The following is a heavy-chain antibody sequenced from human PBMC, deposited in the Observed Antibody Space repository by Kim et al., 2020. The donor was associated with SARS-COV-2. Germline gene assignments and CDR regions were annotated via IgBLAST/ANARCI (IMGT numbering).Heavy chain of an antibody. Sequence: SETLSLTCTVSGGSISSSSYYWGWIRQPPGKGLEWIGSIYYSGSTYYNPSLKSRVTISVDTSKNQFSLKLSSVTTADTAVYYCARPVSDGYKLSIDYFD. CDR3: ARPVSDGYKLSIDYFD. CDR2: IYYSGST. CDR1: GGSISSSSYY. J-gene: IGHJ4*01. V-gene: IGHV4-39*01. D-gene: IGHD5-12*01.